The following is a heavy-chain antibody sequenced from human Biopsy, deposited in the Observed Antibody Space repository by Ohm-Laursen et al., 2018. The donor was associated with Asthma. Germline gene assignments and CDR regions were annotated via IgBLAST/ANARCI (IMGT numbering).Heavy chain of an antibody. CDR3: ARMITMIQAANYYSYAMDV. D-gene: IGHD3-22*01. CDR1: YGSITSGGYY. CDR2: IYYSGST. J-gene: IGHJ6*02. Sequence: SDTLSLTCTVSYGSITSGGYYWTWIRQHPGKGLEWIGFIYYSGSTYYNPSLKSRVSISIDTSKNQFSLKLSSVTAADTAVYYCARMITMIQAANYYSYAMDVWGQGTTVTVSS. V-gene: IGHV4-31*03.